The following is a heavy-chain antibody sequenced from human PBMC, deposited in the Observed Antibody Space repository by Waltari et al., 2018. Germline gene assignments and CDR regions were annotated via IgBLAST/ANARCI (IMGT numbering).Heavy chain of an antibody. CDR1: GGAISTSSYY. D-gene: IGHD6-6*01. J-gene: IGHJ4*02. V-gene: IGHV4-39*01. Sequence: QLQLQESGPGLVKPSETLSLTCTVSGGAISTSSYYWGWIRQPPGRGLEWIGSIYYSGSTAYNPTPRGRVTLSVDTSKNQFSLKLSSVTAADTAVYYCARLTREYSSTYDYWGQGTLVTVSS. CDR3: ARLTREYSSTYDY. CDR2: IYYSGST.